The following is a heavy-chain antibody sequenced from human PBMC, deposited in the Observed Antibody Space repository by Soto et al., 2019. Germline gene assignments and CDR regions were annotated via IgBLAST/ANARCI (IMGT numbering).Heavy chain of an antibody. D-gene: IGHD2-8*01. CDR3: ARGGGYCTNGVCFRYYYMDV. CDR1: GYTFTSYY. J-gene: IGHJ6*03. Sequence: ASVKVSCKASGYTFTSYYMHWVRQAPGQGLEWMGIINPSGGSTSYAQKFQGRVTMTRDTSTSTVYMELSSLRSEDTAVYYCARGGGYCTNGVCFRYYYMDVWGKGTTVTVSS. V-gene: IGHV1-46*03. CDR2: INPSGGST.